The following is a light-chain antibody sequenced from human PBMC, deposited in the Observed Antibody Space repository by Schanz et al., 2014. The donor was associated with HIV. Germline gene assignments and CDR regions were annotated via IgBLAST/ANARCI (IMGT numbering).Light chain of an antibody. CDR1: AFNIGHYS. J-gene: IGLJ2*01. CDR2: DNN. Sequence: QSVLTQPPSVSAAPGQRVTISCSGSAFNIGHYSVSWYQQFPGTVPKLLIYDNNERPSDIPDRFSGSKTGTSATLVIIGLQTGDEADYYCATWENSLVLFGGGTKVTVL. CDR3: ATWENSLVL. V-gene: IGLV1-51*01.